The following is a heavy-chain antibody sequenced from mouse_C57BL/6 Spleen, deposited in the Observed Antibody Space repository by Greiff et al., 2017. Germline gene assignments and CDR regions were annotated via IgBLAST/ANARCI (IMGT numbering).Heavy chain of an antibody. Sequence: VQLQQSGPELVKPGASVKISCKASGYSFTGYYMNWVKQSPEKSLEWIGEINPSTGGTTYNQKFKAKATLTVDKSSSTAYMQLKSLTSEDSAVYYCARDYYGSSPWFADWGQGTLVTVSA. D-gene: IGHD1-1*01. CDR3: ARDYYGSSPWFAD. CDR1: GYSFTGYY. V-gene: IGHV1-42*01. J-gene: IGHJ3*01. CDR2: INPSTGGT.